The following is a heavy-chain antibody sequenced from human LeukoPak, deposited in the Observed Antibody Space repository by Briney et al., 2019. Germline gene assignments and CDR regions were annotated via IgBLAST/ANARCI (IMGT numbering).Heavy chain of an antibody. J-gene: IGHJ4*02. D-gene: IGHD6-19*01. CDR2: ISSSSSYI. Sequence: PGGSLRLSCAASGFTFSSYSMNWVRQAPGKGLEWVSSISSSSSYIYYADSVKGRFTISRDNAKNSLYLQMNSPRAEDTAVYYCARASSGWYGNFDYWGQGTLVTVSS. CDR1: GFTFSSYS. V-gene: IGHV3-21*01. CDR3: ARASSGWYGNFDY.